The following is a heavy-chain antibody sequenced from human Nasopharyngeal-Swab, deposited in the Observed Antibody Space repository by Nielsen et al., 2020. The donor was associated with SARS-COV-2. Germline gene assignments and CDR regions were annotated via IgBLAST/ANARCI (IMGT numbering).Heavy chain of an antibody. Sequence: GGSLRLSCAASGFTFSYYWMHWVRQAPGKGLVWVSRINSDGSSRSYADSVKGRFTISRDNAKNTLYLQMNSLRAEDTAVYYCASGQWLVRVDYWGQGTLVTVSS. V-gene: IGHV3-74*01. CDR1: GFTFSYYW. CDR3: ASGQWLVRVDY. CDR2: INSDGSSR. D-gene: IGHD6-19*01. J-gene: IGHJ4*02.